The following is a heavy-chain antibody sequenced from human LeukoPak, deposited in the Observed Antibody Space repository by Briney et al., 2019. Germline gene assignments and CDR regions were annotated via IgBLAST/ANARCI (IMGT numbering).Heavy chain of an antibody. D-gene: IGHD6-13*01. CDR1: GGSISSSNW. J-gene: IGHJ4*02. CDR3: ATHSGIAAAGTGFDC. V-gene: IGHV4-4*02. CDR2: IYHSGST. Sequence: PSGTLSLTCAVSGGSISSSNWWSWVRQPPGKGLEWIGEIYHSGSTNYNPSLKSRVTISVDKSKNQFSLKLSSVTAADTAVYYCATHSGIAAAGTGFDCWGQGTLVTVSS.